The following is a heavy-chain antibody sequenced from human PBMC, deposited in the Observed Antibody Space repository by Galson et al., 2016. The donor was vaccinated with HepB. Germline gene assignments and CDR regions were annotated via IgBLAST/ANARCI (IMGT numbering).Heavy chain of an antibody. Sequence: SLRLSCAASGFTFGDYAMHWVRQAPGKGPEWVGVVSFNGKVQYYADSVKGRFTISRDNSKNTLYLQMDSLRVEDTALYYCAKEPQKYSSGWYYYNWGQGALVTVSS. V-gene: IGHV3-30*18. D-gene: IGHD6-19*01. CDR3: AKEPQKYSSGWYYYN. CDR1: GFTFGDYA. J-gene: IGHJ4*02. CDR2: VSFNGKVQ.